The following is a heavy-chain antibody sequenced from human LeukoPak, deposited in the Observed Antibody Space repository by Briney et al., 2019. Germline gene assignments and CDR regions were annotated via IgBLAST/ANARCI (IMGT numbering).Heavy chain of an antibody. D-gene: IGHD3-22*01. V-gene: IGHV4-59*01. Sequence: PSETLSLTCTISCGSINDYYWTWIRQPPGKGLEWIGYVYYSGTTNYNPSLKSRVTISLDTSKNQFSLRLSSVTAADTAVYYCVRLDRYFYYMDVWGKGTSVTVSS. J-gene: IGHJ6*03. CDR3: VRLDRYFYYMDV. CDR1: CGSINDYY. CDR2: VYYSGTT.